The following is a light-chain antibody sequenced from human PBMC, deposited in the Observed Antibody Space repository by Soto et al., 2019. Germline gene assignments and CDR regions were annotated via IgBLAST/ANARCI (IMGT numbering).Light chain of an antibody. Sequence: QSVLTQPASVSGSPGQSITISCTGTSSDVGGYNYVSWYQQHPGTSPKLMIYDVSNRPSGVSNRFSGSKSGNTASLTISGLQAEDEAHYYCSSYTKTHTRLFGRGTQLPVL. J-gene: IGLJ7*01. CDR2: DVS. V-gene: IGLV2-14*03. CDR3: SSYTKTHTRL. CDR1: SSDVGGYNY.